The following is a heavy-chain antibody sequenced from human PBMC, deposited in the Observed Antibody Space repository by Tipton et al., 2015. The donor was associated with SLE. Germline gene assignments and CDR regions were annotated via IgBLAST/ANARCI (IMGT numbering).Heavy chain of an antibody. V-gene: IGHV4-59*11. D-gene: IGHD5-24*01. CDR1: GDSFSNHF. CDR3: TIGQGWLPDY. J-gene: IGHJ4*02. CDR2: MYRSGTT. Sequence: LRLSCTVSGDSFSNHFWSWIRQPPGKGLEWIGYMYRSGTTKYNPSLENRVTISVDTPKNQLSLKLSSVTAADTAIYYCTIGQGWLPDYWGQGTLVTVSS.